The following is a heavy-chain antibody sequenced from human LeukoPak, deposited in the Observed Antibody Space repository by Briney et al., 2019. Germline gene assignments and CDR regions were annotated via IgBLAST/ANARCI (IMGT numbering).Heavy chain of an antibody. CDR2: IYYSGST. Sequence: SETLSLTCTVSGGSISSSSYYWGWIRQPPGKGLEWIGGIYYSGSTYYNPSLKSRVTISVDTSKNQFSLKLSSVTAADTAVYYCAQRALAPGAFDIWGQGTMVTVSS. J-gene: IGHJ3*02. V-gene: IGHV4-39*01. CDR1: GGSISSSSYY. CDR3: AQRALAPGAFDI.